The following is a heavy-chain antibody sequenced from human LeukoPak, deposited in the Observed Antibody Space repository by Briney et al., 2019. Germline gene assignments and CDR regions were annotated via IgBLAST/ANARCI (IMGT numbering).Heavy chain of an antibody. CDR1: GFTFDDYA. CDR3: AREDYDILTGYYWGYYFDY. D-gene: IGHD3-9*01. CDR2: ISWNSGSI. J-gene: IGHJ4*02. Sequence: GGSLRLSCAASGFTFDDYAMHWVRQAPGKGLEWVSGISWNSGSIGYADSVKGRFTISRDNAKNSLYLQMNSLRAEDTAVYYCAREDYDILTGYYWGYYFDYWGQGTLVTVSS. V-gene: IGHV3-9*01.